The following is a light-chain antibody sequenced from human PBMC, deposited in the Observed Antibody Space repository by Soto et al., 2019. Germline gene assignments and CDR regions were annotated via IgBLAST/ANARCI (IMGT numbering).Light chain of an antibody. Sequence: QAVVTQPPSASGTPGQRVTISCSGSSSNIGSNTVNWYQQLPGTAPKLLIYSNNQRPSGVPDRFSGSKSGTSASLAISGLQSEDEADYYCAAWDDSLNCWVFGGGTKLTVL. CDR3: AAWDDSLNCWV. CDR2: SNN. CDR1: SSNIGSNT. V-gene: IGLV1-44*01. J-gene: IGLJ3*02.